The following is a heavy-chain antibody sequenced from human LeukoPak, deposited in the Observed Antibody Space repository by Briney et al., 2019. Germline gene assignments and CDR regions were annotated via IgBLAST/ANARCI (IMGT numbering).Heavy chain of an antibody. CDR3: AKLIGDCDSDSPGC. D-gene: IGHD2-21*02. CDR2: IGTAGDT. Sequence: PGGSLRLSCAASGFTFSSYDMHWVRQATGKGLEWVSAIGTAGDTYYPGSVKGRFTISRENAKNSLYLQMNSLRAGDTAVYYCAKLIGDCDSDSPGCWGQGTLVTVSS. CDR1: GFTFSSYD. V-gene: IGHV3-13*01. J-gene: IGHJ1*01.